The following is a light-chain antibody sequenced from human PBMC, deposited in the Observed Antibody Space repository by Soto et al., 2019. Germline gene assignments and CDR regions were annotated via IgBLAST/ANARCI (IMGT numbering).Light chain of an antibody. Sequence: QSVLTQPASVSGSPGQSITISCTGTNSDVGSYDLVSWYQQHPGKAPKLIIYEVTKRPSGVSNRFSGSKSGNTASLTISGLQADDDADYYCCSYAGSSTRLFGGGTKLTVL. CDR1: NSDVGSYDL. J-gene: IGLJ3*02. CDR3: CSYAGSSTRL. CDR2: EVT. V-gene: IGLV2-23*02.